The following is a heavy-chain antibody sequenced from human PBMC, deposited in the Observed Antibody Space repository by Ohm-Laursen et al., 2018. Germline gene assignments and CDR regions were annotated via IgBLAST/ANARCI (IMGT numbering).Heavy chain of an antibody. Sequence: SLRLSCAASGFTFSSYGMHWVRQAPGKGLEWVAVIWYDGSNKYYADSVKGRFTISRDNSKNTLYLQMNSLRAEDTAVYYCAKDTGGLVYGSGSDYWGQGTLVTVSS. J-gene: IGHJ4*02. CDR2: IWYDGSNK. CDR3: AKDTGGLVYGSGSDY. V-gene: IGHV3-33*06. CDR1: GFTFSSYG. D-gene: IGHD3-10*01.